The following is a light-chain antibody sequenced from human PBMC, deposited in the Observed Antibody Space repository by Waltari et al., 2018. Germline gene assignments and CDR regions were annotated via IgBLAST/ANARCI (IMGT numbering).Light chain of an antibody. J-gene: IGLJ3*02. CDR1: SGDVDGYNY. CDR2: DVN. V-gene: IGLV2-14*03. Sequence: QSALTQPASVSGSPGQSITISCTGTSGDVDGYNYVSWYQHHTGKAPKLIIYDVNKRPSGVSIRFSVSKSGNTASLTISVLQADYEADYYCNSYTGSSTSVLFGGGTKLTVL. CDR3: NSYTGSSTSVL.